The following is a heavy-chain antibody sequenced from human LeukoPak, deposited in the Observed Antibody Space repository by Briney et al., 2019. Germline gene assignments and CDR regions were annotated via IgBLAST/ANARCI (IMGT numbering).Heavy chain of an antibody. Sequence: PGGSLRLSCAASGFTFSSYEMNWVRQAPGKGLEWVGRIKSKTDGGTTDYAAPVKGRFTISRDDSKNTLYLQMNSLKTEDTAVYYCTTDPTHIIAVAGTDAFDIWGQGTMVTVSS. V-gene: IGHV3-15*01. D-gene: IGHD6-19*01. J-gene: IGHJ3*02. CDR2: IKSKTDGGTT. CDR3: TTDPTHIIAVAGTDAFDI. CDR1: GFTFSSYE.